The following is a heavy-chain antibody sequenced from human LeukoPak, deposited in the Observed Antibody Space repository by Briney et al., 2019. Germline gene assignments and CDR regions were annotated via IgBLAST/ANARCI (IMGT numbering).Heavy chain of an antibody. Sequence: SETLSLTCAVYGGSFSGYYWSWIRQPPGKGLEWIGEINHSGSTNYNPSLKSRVTISVDTSKNQFSLKLSSVTAADTAVYYCARGRVYSSDYWGQGTLVTVSS. CDR1: GGSFSGYY. CDR2: INHSGST. J-gene: IGHJ4*02. V-gene: IGHV4-34*01. D-gene: IGHD5-18*01. CDR3: ARGRVYSSDY.